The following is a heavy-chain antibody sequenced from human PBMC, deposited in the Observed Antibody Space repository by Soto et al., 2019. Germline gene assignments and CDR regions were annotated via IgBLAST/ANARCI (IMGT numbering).Heavy chain of an antibody. CDR2: ISYDGSSQ. J-gene: IGHJ3*02. V-gene: IGHV3-30*18. D-gene: IGHD3-22*01. Sequence: GGSLRLSCAASGFTFSTYGINWVRQAPGKGLEWVAVISYDGSSQYFADSVKGRFTIARDNSKNALYLQMNSLRAEDTAVYYCAKLGDYYSDSRDYSSSSPIDAFDIWGQGTLVTVSS. CDR3: AKLGDYYSDSRDYSSSSPIDAFDI. CDR1: GFTFSTYG.